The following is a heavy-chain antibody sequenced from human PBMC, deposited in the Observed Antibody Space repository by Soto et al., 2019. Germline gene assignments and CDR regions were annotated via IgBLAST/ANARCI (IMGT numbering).Heavy chain of an antibody. D-gene: IGHD3-22*01. CDR1: GGSFNRHT. Sequence: QVQLVQSGAEVRKPGSSVRVSCKASGGSFNRHTISWVRQAPGQGLEWMGGIIPIFGTANHDQKFQGRVTIIADESTIKVYLELSRLRSVATAIYYGGRGWGYDSTDYYYAYWGQGTLVIVCS. CDR2: IIPIFGTA. V-gene: IGHV1-69*01. CDR3: GRGWGYDSTDYYYAY. J-gene: IGHJ4*02.